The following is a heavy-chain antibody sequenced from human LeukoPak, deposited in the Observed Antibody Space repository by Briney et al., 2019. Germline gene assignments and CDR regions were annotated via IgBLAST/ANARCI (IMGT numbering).Heavy chain of an antibody. J-gene: IGHJ4*02. CDR2: IIPIFGTA. CDR3: ARGAFDRLEYSSYRSFDY. Sequence: SVNVSCKASGGTFSIYAISWVRQAPGQGLEWLGGIIPIFGTANYAQKFQGRVTITADESTRTAYMELSSLRSEDTAVYYCARGAFDRLEYSSYRSFDYWGQGTLVTVSS. V-gene: IGHV1-69*01. D-gene: IGHD6-6*01. CDR1: GGTFSIYA.